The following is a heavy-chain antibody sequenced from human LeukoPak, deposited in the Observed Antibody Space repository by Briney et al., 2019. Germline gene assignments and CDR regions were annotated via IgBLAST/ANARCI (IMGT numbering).Heavy chain of an antibody. Sequence: GGSLRLSCAASGFTFSTYGMHWVRQAPGKGLEWVSLISYDGSDKYYADSAKGRFTISRDNSKNTLYLQMNSLRAEDTAVYFYAKDSEYGSGWHSFVWGQGTLVTVSS. V-gene: IGHV3-30*18. CDR2: ISYDGSDK. J-gene: IGHJ4*02. CDR1: GFTFSTYG. D-gene: IGHD6-19*01. CDR3: AKDSEYGSGWHSFV.